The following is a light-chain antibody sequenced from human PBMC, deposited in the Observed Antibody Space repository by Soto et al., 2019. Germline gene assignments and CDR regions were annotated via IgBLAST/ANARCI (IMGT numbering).Light chain of an antibody. CDR3: QKYNSAPFT. Sequence: DIQMTQSPSSLSASVGDRVTITCRASQGISNYLAWYQQKPGKVPQLLIYAASTLQSGVPSRFSGSGSGTDFTLTISSPQTEDVATYYGQKYNSAPFTFGPGTTVYSK. CDR2: AAS. CDR1: QGISNY. V-gene: IGKV1-27*01. J-gene: IGKJ3*01.